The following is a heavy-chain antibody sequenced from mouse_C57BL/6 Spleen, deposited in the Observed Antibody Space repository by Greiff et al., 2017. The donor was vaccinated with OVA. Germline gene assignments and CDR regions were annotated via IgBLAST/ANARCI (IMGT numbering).Heavy chain of an antibody. CDR2: IYPSDSET. Sequence: QVQLQQPGAELVRPGSSVKLSCKASGYTFTSYWMDWVKQRPGQGLEWIGNIYPSDSETHYNQKFKDKATLTVDKSSSTAYMQLSSLTSEDSAVXYCARRGATVDYFDYWGQGTTLTVSS. J-gene: IGHJ2*01. CDR1: GYTFTSYW. CDR3: ARRGATVDYFDY. D-gene: IGHD1-1*01. V-gene: IGHV1-61*01.